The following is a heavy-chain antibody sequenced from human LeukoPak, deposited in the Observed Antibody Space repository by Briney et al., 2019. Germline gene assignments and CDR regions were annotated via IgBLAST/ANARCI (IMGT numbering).Heavy chain of an antibody. D-gene: IGHD5-18*01. CDR3: TKDTGAWIQLWYLFDY. Sequence: PGRSLSLSRAVSVFTLRNCSMSWVRQAPRKGLEWGSGISGTGYNTYAADSEKSGFTTSGEYFKNTLYVQRNSLSAEETAVYYCTKDTGAWIQLWYLFDYWGQGTLVTVSS. CDR1: VFTLRNCS. J-gene: IGHJ4*02. V-gene: IGHV3-23*01. CDR2: ISGTGYNT.